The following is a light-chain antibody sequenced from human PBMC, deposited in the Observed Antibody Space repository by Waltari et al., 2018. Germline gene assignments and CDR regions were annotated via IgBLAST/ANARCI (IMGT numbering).Light chain of an antibody. Sequence: DIQMTQSPSSLSASVGDRVTITCRASQSLSNYLNWSQQKPGKAPKLLIYGASNLQSGVPSRFSGSGSATDFTLTISSLQPDDFATYYCQQSYSGYTFGQGTKLEIK. CDR2: GAS. CDR1: QSLSNY. CDR3: QQSYSGYT. J-gene: IGKJ2*01. V-gene: IGKV1-39*01.